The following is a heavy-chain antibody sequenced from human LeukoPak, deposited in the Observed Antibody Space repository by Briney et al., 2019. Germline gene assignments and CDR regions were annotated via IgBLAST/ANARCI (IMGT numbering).Heavy chain of an antibody. J-gene: IGHJ6*02. CDR1: GFTFSSYA. Sequence: GRSLRLSCAASGFTFSSYAMHWVRQAPGKGLEWVAVISYDGSNKYYADSVKGRFTISRDNSKNTLYLQMNSLRAEDTAVYYCARGGRYSGYEPGYYYGMDVWGQGTTVTVSS. D-gene: IGHD5-12*01. V-gene: IGHV3-30-3*01. CDR2: ISYDGSNK. CDR3: ARGGRYSGYEPGYYYGMDV.